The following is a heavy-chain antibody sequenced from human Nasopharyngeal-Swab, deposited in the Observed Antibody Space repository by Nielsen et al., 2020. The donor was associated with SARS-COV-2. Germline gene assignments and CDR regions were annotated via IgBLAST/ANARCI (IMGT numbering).Heavy chain of an antibody. J-gene: IGHJ6*03. D-gene: IGHD3-9*01. CDR2: IIPIFGTP. V-gene: IGHV1-69*13. CDR1: GGTFGTYA. CDR3: ARGYFVDYYFSYMDV. Sequence: SVKVSCKASGGTFGTYALSWVRRAPGQGFEWMGGIIPIFGTPNYAQKFRGRVTMTADESTSTAYMELSSLRSEDTAVYYCARGYFVDYYFSYMDVWGKGTTVTVSS.